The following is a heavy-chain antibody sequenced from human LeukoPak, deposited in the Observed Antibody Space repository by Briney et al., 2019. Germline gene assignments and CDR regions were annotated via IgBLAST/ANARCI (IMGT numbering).Heavy chain of an antibody. CDR2: INHSGST. J-gene: IGHJ4*02. V-gene: IGHV4-34*01. CDR1: GGSFSGYY. D-gene: IGHD3-22*01. Sequence: SETLSLTCAVYGGSFSGYYWSWIRQPPGKGLEWIGEINHSGSTNYNPSLKSRVTISVDTSKNQFSLKLSSVTAADTAVYYCASQTYYYDSSGYYDTTNFDYWGQGTLVTVSS. CDR3: ASQTYYYDSSGYYDTTNFDY.